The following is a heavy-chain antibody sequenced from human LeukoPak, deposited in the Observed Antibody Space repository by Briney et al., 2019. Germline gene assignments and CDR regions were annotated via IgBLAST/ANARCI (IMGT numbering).Heavy chain of an antibody. V-gene: IGHV3-7*05. Sequence: GGSLRLSCAASGFTFSSYWMSWVRQAPGKGREWVANIKQDGSEKVYVDSVKGRFAISRDNAKNSLFLQMDALRAEDTAVYYCARDPYSSTWSYGMDVWGQGTTVSVSS. CDR1: GFTFSSYW. J-gene: IGHJ6*02. D-gene: IGHD6-6*01. CDR2: IKQDGSEK. CDR3: ARDPYSSTWSYGMDV.